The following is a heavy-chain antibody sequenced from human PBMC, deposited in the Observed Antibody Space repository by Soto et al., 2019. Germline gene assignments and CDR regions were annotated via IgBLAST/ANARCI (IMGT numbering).Heavy chain of an antibody. J-gene: IGHJ4*02. D-gene: IGHD5-18*01. CDR3: ASGLQLWESFDY. CDR1: GGSISSGGYY. V-gene: IGHV4-31*11. Sequence: TLSLTCAVAGGSISSGGYYWSWIRQHPGKGLEWIGYIYYSGSTYYNPSLKSRVTTSVDTSKNQFSLKLSSVTAADTAVYYCASGLQLWESFDYWGQGPLVTVSS. CDR2: IYYSGST.